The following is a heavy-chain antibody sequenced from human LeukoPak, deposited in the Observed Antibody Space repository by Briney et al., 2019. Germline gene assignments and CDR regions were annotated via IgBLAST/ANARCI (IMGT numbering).Heavy chain of an antibody. CDR1: GFTFSNAW. V-gene: IGHV3-23*01. J-gene: IGHJ4*02. CDR3: ARVPRYCSGGSCFGGYFDY. Sequence: GGSLRLSCAASGFTFSNAWMSWVRQAPGKGLEWVSAISGSGGSTYFADSVKGRFTISRDNSKNTLSLQMNSLRVEDTAVYYCARVPRYCSGGSCFGGYFDYWGQGTLVTVSS. D-gene: IGHD2-15*01. CDR2: ISGSGGST.